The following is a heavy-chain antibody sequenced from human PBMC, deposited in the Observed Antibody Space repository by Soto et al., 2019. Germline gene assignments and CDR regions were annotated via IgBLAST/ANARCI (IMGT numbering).Heavy chain of an antibody. CDR2: FDPEDSER. V-gene: IGHV1-24*01. J-gene: IGHJ1*01. D-gene: IGHD2-15*01. CDR3: ARDCSGGSCYGYFQH. Sequence: ASVKVSCKVSGYTLNELSRHWVRQAPGEGLEWMGGFDPEDSERIYVQKLQGRVTMTTDTSTSTAYMELRSLRSDDTAVYYCARDCSGGSCYGYFQHWGQGTLVTVSS. CDR1: GYTLNELS.